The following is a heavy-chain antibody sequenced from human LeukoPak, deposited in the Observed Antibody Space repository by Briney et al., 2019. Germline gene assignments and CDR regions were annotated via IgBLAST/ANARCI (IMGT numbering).Heavy chain of an antibody. CDR1: GFTFSSYA. D-gene: IGHD6-19*01. V-gene: IGHV3-23*01. Sequence: GGSLRLSCAASGFTFSSYAMSWVRQAPGKGLQWVSSISGSGGSTYYADSVKGRFTTSRDNSKNTLYLQMNGLRAEDTAAYYCAKDLAAVPGNKYFAYWGQGTLVTVSS. CDR2: ISGSGGST. J-gene: IGHJ4*02. CDR3: AKDLAAVPGNKYFAY.